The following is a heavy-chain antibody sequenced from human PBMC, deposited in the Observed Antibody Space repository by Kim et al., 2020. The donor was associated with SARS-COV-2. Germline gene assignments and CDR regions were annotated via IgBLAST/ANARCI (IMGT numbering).Heavy chain of an antibody. CDR1: GFTFSSYA. D-gene: IGHD3-3*01. J-gene: IGHJ5*02. CDR3: ARGAIYFWSGSRANNWFDP. V-gene: IGHV3-30-3*01. CDR2: ISYDGSNK. Sequence: GGSLRLSCAASGFTFSSYAMHWVRQAPGKGLEWVAVISYDGSNKYYADSVKGRFTISRDNSKNTLYLQMNSLRAEDTAVYYCARGAIYFWSGSRANNWFDPWGQGTLVTVSS.